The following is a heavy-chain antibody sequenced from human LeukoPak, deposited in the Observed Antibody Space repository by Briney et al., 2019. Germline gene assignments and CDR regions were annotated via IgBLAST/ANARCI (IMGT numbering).Heavy chain of an antibody. CDR2: TYYRSKWYS. Sequence: SQTLSLTCAISRDSVSGETTAWNWIRQSPSRGLEWLGSTYYRSKWYSDYAVSVKGRIIISSDTSKNQFSLQLNSVTPEDTAVYYCARGWGFDYWSQGSLVTVSS. V-gene: IGHV6-1*01. CDR1: RDSVSGETTA. D-gene: IGHD7-27*01. J-gene: IGHJ4*02. CDR3: ARGWGFDY.